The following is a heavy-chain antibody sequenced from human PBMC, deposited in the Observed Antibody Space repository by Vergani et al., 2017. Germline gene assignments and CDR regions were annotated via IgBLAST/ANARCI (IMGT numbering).Heavy chain of an antibody. CDR3: ATHNDYGGNAAFDI. CDR2: IIPILGIA. V-gene: IGHV1-69*02. J-gene: IGHJ3*02. CDR1: GGTFSSYT. D-gene: IGHD4-23*01. Sequence: QVQLVQSGAEVKKPGSSVKVSCKASGGTFSSYTISWVRQAPGQGLEWMGRIIPILGIANYAQKFQGRVTITADKSTSTAYMELSSLRSEDTAVYYCATHNDYGGNAAFDIWGQGTMVTVSS.